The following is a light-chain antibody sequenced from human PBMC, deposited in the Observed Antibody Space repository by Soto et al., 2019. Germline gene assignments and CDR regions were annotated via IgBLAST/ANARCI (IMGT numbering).Light chain of an antibody. Sequence: ESVLTQSPGTLSLSPGERATLSCRASQSVSSSYLAWYQQKRGQAPRLLIYGASSRATGIPDRFSGRGSGTVFPLTISRLEPEDSAVYYCQERYTGPPIFTFGPGTKLEIK. CDR1: QSVSSSY. CDR3: QERYTGPPIFT. CDR2: GAS. V-gene: IGKV3D-20*02. J-gene: IGKJ3*01.